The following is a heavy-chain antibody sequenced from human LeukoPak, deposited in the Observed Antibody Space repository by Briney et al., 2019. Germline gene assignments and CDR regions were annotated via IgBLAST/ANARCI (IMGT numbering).Heavy chain of an antibody. J-gene: IGHJ2*01. CDR3: ARGPTYYDFWSGYAYWYFDL. D-gene: IGHD3-3*01. CDR1: GYTFTSYY. V-gene: IGHV1-46*01. Sequence: ASVKVSCKASGYTFTSYYMHWVRQAPGQGLEWMGIINPSGGSTSYAQKFQGRVTMTRDTSTSTVYMELSSLRSEDTAVYYCARGPTYYDFWSGYAYWYFDLWGRGTLVTVSS. CDR2: INPSGGST.